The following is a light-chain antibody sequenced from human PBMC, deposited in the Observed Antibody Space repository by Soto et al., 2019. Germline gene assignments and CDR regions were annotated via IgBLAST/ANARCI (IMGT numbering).Light chain of an antibody. J-gene: IGKJ1*01. CDR1: QSISSW. V-gene: IGKV1-5*03. CDR2: KAS. CDR3: QQFNSYSTWT. Sequence: DIQMTQSPPTLSASVGDRVTITCRASQSISSWLAWYQQKPGKAPKLLIYKASSLESGVPSRFSGSGSGTEFTLTISSLQTDDFATYYCQQFNSYSTWTFGQGTKVEIK.